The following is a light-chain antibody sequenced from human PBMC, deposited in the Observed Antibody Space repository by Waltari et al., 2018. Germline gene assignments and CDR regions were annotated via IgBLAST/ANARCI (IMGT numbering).Light chain of an antibody. CDR3: QKYVSLPAT. CDR2: DAS. J-gene: IGKJ1*01. CDR1: QSVCKS. Sequence: SCRASQSVCKSLAWYQQKPVQAPRLLIYDASSRATGIPDRFSGSGFGTDFSLTISRLVPEDFAVYYCQKYVSLPATFGQGTKVEIK. V-gene: IGKV3-20*01.